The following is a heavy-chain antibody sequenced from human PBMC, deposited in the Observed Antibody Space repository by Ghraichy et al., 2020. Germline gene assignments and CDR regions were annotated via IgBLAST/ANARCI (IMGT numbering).Heavy chain of an antibody. CDR3: ARDTSGWKESYS. CDR2: IWSSGTP. J-gene: IGHJ4*02. D-gene: IGHD6-19*01. V-gene: IGHV4-4*02. Sequence: SETLSLTCAVSGGPIGDNNWWTWVRQPPEKGLEWIGEIWSSGTPNYNPSLKSRVTMSVDKSKNQFSLKLSSVTATDTAVYYCARDTSGWKESYSWGQGTLVTVSS. CDR1: GGPIGDNNW.